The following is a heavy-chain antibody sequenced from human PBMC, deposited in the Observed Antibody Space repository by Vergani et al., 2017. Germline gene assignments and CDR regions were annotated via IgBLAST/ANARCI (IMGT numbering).Heavy chain of an antibody. J-gene: IGHJ4*02. V-gene: IGHV3-13*01. CDR2: IGTAGDT. Sequence: VQLVESGGGLVQPGGSLRLSCAASGFTFSTYDMHWVRQATGKGLEWVSAIGTAGDTYYTGSVKGRFTISRENAKNSLYLQMNGLRAGDTAVYYCARRDSSSTALDYWGQGTLVTVSS. CDR3: ARRDSSSTALDY. CDR1: GFTFSTYD. D-gene: IGHD6-6*01.